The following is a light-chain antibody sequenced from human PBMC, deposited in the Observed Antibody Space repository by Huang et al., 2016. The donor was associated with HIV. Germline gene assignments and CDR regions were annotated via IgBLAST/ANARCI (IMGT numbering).Light chain of an antibody. CDR1: QTVTNNY. Sequence: IVLTQSPDTLSLSPGERATLSCRASQTVTNNYLAWYQQRPGQATRLLIYGASTRATGIPYRCSGSGSGTDFTLTISRLEPKDFVVYYCQQFGSSPPYSFGQGTKLEIK. V-gene: IGKV3-20*01. J-gene: IGKJ2*03. CDR3: QQFGSSPPYS. CDR2: GAS.